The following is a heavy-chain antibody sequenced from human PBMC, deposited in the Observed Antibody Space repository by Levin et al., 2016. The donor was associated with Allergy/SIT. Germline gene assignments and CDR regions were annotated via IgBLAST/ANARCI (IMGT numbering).Heavy chain of an antibody. CDR1: GFTFSSYG. CDR3: AKDGSGIAAAGNWLDP. V-gene: IGHV3-23*01. CDR2: IRGSGVSP. J-gene: IGHJ5*02. Sequence: LSLTCAASGFTFSSYGMHWVRQAPGKGLEWVSSIRGSGVSPYYADSVKGRFTISRDNSKNTMFLQMNSLRAEDTAIYYCAKDGSGIAAAGNWLDPWGQGTLVTVSS. D-gene: IGHD6-13*01.